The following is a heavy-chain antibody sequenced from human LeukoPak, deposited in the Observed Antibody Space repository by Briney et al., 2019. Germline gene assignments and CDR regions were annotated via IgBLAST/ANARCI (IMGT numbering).Heavy chain of an antibody. CDR2: ISSSSSYI. Sequence: PGWSLTLSCLASGFTFSSYSMHWVRQAAGKGLEWVSSISSSSSYIYYAHSVKDRFTISRDNAKNSLYQQMNSRRAEDTAVYYCARDPSGWDFFDYWGQGTLVTVSS. CDR3: ARDPSGWDFFDY. V-gene: IGHV3-21*01. J-gene: IGHJ4*02. CDR1: GFTFSSYS. D-gene: IGHD6-19*01.